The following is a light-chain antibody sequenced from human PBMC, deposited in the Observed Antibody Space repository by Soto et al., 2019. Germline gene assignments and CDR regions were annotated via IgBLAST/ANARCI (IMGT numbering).Light chain of an antibody. CDR2: EVN. Sequence: QSALTQPASVSGSPGQPITISCSGTSSDIGAYKYVSWYQQHPGKVPKLMIYEVNNRPSGVSDRFSGSKSGNRASLTISGLQAEDEADYYCSSYTGDNTWMFGGRTQLTVL. J-gene: IGLJ3*02. CDR1: SSDIGAYKY. CDR3: SSYTGDNTWM. V-gene: IGLV2-14*01.